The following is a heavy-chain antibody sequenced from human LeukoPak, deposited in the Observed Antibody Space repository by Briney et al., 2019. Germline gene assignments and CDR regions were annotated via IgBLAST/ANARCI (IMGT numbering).Heavy chain of an antibody. V-gene: IGHV4-34*01. CDR1: GGSFSGYY. Sequence: SETLSLTCAVYGGSFSGYYWIWIRQPPGKGLEWIGEINHSGSTNYSPSLKSRVTISVDTSKNQFSLKLSSVTAADTAVYYCARGRYSYGGLDYWGQGTLVTVSS. D-gene: IGHD5-18*01. CDR3: ARGRYSYGGLDY. CDR2: INHSGST. J-gene: IGHJ4*02.